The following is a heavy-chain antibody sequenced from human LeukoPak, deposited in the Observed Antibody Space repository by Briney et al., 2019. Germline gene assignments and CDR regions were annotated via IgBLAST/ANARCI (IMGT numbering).Heavy chain of an antibody. CDR2: IYSGGST. CDR1: GFTVSSDY. Sequence: GGSLRLSCAASGFTVSSDYMSWVRQAPGKGLEWVSVIYSGGSTYYADSVKGRFTISRDKFKNKVYLQMNSLRFEDTAMYYCARNWFDPWGQGTLVTVSS. J-gene: IGHJ5*02. V-gene: IGHV3-53*05. CDR3: ARNWFDP.